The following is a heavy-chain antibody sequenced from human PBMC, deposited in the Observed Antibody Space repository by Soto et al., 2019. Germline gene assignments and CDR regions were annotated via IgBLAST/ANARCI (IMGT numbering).Heavy chain of an antibody. J-gene: IGHJ4*02. CDR3: ARSHSFDGSIYHYNFDF. D-gene: IGHD3-22*01. CDR2: IYASGAT. V-gene: IGHV4-59*01. Sequence: PSETLSLTCTVSGGSISTYYWSWIRQPPGGTLEWIGYIYASGATTYNPSLESRVTMSVDMPNNEFSLELTSLTAADTAVYYCARSHSFDGSIYHYNFDFWGQGTLVTVSS. CDR1: GGSISTYY.